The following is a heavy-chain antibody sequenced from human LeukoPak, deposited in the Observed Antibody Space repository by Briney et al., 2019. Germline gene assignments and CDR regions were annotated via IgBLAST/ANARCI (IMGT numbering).Heavy chain of an antibody. V-gene: IGHV3-30*02. Sequence: GGSLRLSCAASGFTFSSYGMHWVRQAPGKGLEWVAFIRYDGSNKYYADSVKGRFTISRGNSKNTLYLQMNSLRAEDTAVYYCAKESGSYYGDNWFDPWGQGTLVTVSS. CDR2: IRYDGSNK. J-gene: IGHJ5*02. CDR1: GFTFSSYG. D-gene: IGHD1-26*01. CDR3: AKESGSYYGDNWFDP.